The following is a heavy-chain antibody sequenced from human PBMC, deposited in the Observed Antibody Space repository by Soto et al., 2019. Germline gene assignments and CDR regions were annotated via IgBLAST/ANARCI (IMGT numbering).Heavy chain of an antibody. Sequence: QVRLVQSGAEVKKPGSSVKVSCKASGGTFSSYAISWVRQAPGQGLEWMGGIIPIFGTANYAQKFQGRVTITADESTSTAYMELSSLRSEDTAVYYCAREDTYCTNGVCYRTHDAFDIWGQGTMVTVSS. D-gene: IGHD2-8*01. CDR1: GGTFSSYA. V-gene: IGHV1-69*12. J-gene: IGHJ3*02. CDR3: AREDTYCTNGVCYRTHDAFDI. CDR2: IIPIFGTA.